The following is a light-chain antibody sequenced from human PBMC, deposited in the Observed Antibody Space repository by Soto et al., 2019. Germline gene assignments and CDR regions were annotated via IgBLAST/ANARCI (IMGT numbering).Light chain of an antibody. Sequence: EIVLTQSPATLSLSPGDRATISCRASQSVSSYLAWYQQKPGQAPQLLIYDASIRATGLPARFSGSGSGTVFPLTSSILEAEDFAVYYCQQHSNWYTFGQGTKLEIK. CDR1: QSVSSY. J-gene: IGKJ2*01. CDR2: DAS. V-gene: IGKV3-11*01. CDR3: QQHSNWYT.